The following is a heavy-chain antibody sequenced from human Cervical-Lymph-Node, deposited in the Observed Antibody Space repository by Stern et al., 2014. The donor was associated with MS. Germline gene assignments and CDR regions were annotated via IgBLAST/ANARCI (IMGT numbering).Heavy chain of an antibody. V-gene: IGHV3-30*04. CDR3: ARGTDYYESSGFYD. J-gene: IGHJ4*02. D-gene: IGHD3-22*01. Sequence: VHLVESGGGVVQPGTSLRLSCAASKFTISTYAIHWVRKAPGKGPEWVAVISYRGGNTYYADSVKGRFTIYRDNSKNTLYLQMDSLRTEDTAVYYCARGTDYYESSGFYDWGQGTVVTVSS. CDR2: ISYRGGNT. CDR1: KFTISTYA.